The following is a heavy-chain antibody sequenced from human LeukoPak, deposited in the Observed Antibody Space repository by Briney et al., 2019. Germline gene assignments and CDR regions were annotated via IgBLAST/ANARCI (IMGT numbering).Heavy chain of an antibody. J-gene: IGHJ4*02. CDR3: ARETRWDFDY. CDR1: GFTFSTYA. D-gene: IGHD5-24*01. CDR2: VTGSGGAT. V-gene: IGHV3-23*01. Sequence: GGSLRLSCGASGFTFSTYAMSWVRQAPGKGLEWVSGVTGSGGATYYADSVKGRFTISRDNAKNSLYLQMNSLRAEDTAVYYCARETRWDFDYWGQGTLVTVSS.